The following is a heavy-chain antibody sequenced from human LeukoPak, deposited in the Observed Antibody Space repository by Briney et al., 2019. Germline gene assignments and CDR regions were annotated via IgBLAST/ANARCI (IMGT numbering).Heavy chain of an antibody. J-gene: IGHJ4*02. CDR1: GFTVSSTY. V-gene: IGHV3-74*01. Sequence: GGSLRLSCAASGFTVSSTYMTWVRQAPGKGLVWVSVIRSDGSSATYADSVKGRFTISRDSAKNTLYLQMNSLRVEDTAVYYCAPIGAGYWGQGTLVIVSS. CDR2: IRSDGSSA. D-gene: IGHD4/OR15-4a*01. CDR3: APIGAGY.